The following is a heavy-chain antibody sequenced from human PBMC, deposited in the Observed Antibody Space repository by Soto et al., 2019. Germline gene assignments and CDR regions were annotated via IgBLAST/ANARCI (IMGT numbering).Heavy chain of an antibody. V-gene: IGHV4-31*03. Sequence: PSETLSLTCTVSGASISRGVSYWSWIRQHPGKGLEWIGYIYNSGSTYYNPSLKSRLTISPDTSNNQFSLKLSSVTAADTAVYHCARANYGGNYIDSWRQGTLVTVSS. CDR2: IYNSGST. CDR3: ARANYGGNYIDS. D-gene: IGHD2-15*01. J-gene: IGHJ4*02. CDR1: GASISRGVSY.